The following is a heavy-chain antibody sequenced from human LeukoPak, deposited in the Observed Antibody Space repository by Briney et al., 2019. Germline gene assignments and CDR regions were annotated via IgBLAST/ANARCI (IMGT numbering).Heavy chain of an antibody. Sequence: NPGGSLRLSCAASGFTVSNAWMGWIRRGPGKGLEWVGRIKSKTDGGTTDYAAPVKGRFTISRDDSKNTLYLQMNSLKTEDTAVYYRTTDLVRQWPQLVRGSHYWGQGSLVTVSS. CDR1: GFTVSNAW. CDR2: IKSKTDGGTT. V-gene: IGHV3-15*01. J-gene: IGHJ4*02. D-gene: IGHD3-10*01. CDR3: TTDLVRQWPQLVRGSHY.